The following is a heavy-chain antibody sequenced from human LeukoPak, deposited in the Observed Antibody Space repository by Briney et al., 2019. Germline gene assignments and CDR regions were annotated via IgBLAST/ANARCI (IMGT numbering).Heavy chain of an antibody. CDR3: VRRTSGGGVDY. V-gene: IGHV4-34*01. Sequence: SETLSLTCAVFAGSFSGYYWSWIRQPPGKGLEWIGEINHSGSTNYNPSLKSRVTISVDTSKNQFSLKLRSVTATDTAVYYFVRRTSGGGVDYWGQGTLVTVSS. J-gene: IGHJ4*02. CDR1: AGSFSGYY. D-gene: IGHD1-26*01. CDR2: INHSGST.